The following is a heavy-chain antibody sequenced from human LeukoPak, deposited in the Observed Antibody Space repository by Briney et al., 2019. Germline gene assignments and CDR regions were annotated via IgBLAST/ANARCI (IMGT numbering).Heavy chain of an antibody. V-gene: IGHV1-69*13. CDR3: ARDRVVPALHAFDI. J-gene: IGHJ3*02. CDR1: GYTFTSYG. D-gene: IGHD2-2*01. Sequence: ASVKVSCKASGYTFTSYGISWVRQAPGQGLEWMGGIIPIFGTANYAQKFQGRVTITADESTSTAYMELSSLRSEDTAVYYCARDRVVPALHAFDIWGQGTMVTVSS. CDR2: IIPIFGTA.